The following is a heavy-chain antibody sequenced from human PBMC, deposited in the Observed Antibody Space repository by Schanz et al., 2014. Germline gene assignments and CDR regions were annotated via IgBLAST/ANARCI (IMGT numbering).Heavy chain of an antibody. CDR2: IYSGDNT. CDR3: ASLIGTTSAHFYGMDV. D-gene: IGHD1-7*01. Sequence: VQLVESGGGLVQPGGSLRLSCAASGFTFSNYWIHWVRQAPGKGLEWVSVIYSGDNTYYADSVKGRFTISRDNSKNTVYLQMNSLRAEDTAVYFCASLIGTTSAHFYGMDVWGQGTTVTVSS. CDR1: GFTFSNYW. V-gene: IGHV3-66*01. J-gene: IGHJ6*02.